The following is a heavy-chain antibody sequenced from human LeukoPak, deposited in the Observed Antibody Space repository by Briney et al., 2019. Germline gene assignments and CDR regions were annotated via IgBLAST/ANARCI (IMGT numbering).Heavy chain of an antibody. CDR3: ARGVRTYGY. CDR1: GFTFSSYW. V-gene: IGHV3-7*04. CDR2: IKSDGSEK. Sequence: SGGSLRLSCVASGFTFSSYWMSWVRQAPGRGLEWVANIKSDGSEKYYVDSAKGRFTISRDNANNSLYLQMSSLRAEDTAVYYCARGVRTYGYWGQGILVTVSS. J-gene: IGHJ4*02. D-gene: IGHD3-16*01.